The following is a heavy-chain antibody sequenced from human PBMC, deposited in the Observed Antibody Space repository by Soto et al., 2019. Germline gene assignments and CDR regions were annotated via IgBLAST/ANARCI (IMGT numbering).Heavy chain of an antibody. CDR1: GGTFSSYA. CDR2: IIPIFGTA. J-gene: IGHJ4*02. V-gene: IGHV1-69*13. Sequence: SVKVSWKASGGTFSSYAISWVRQAPGQGLEWMGGIIPIFGTANYAQKFQGRVTITADESTSTAYMELSSLRSEDTAVYYCARGPDSSGYFDYWGQGTLVTVSS. CDR3: ARGPDSSGYFDY. D-gene: IGHD6-19*01.